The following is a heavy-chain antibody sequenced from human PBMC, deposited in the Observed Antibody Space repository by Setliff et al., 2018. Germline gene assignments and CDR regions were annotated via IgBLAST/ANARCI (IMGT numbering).Heavy chain of an antibody. Sequence: ASDTLSLTCTVSGYSISSGHYWGWIRQPPGKGLEWIGSISHSGSTYYNPSLRSRVTISLDTSKNQFSPKLTSVTAADTAVYYCAGGRRYDYGWDFDYWGQGTLVTVSS. J-gene: IGHJ4*02. CDR3: AGGRRYDYGWDFDY. CDR1: GYSISSGHY. V-gene: IGHV4-38-2*02. CDR2: ISHSGST. D-gene: IGHD4-17*01.